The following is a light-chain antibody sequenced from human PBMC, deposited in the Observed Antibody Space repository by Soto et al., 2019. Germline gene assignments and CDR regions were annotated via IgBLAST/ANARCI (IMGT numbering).Light chain of an antibody. CDR2: AAS. CDR3: QQYDASPLT. V-gene: IGKV3-20*01. Sequence: EIVLTQSPGTLSLSPGERATLSCRASQTLSINSLAWYQQKLVQPPRLLIYAASTRATDIPERFSGGGSGTDFTLSISSLEHDDFALYYCQQYDASPLTFGPGTPVEIK. CDR1: QTLSINS. J-gene: IGKJ3*01.